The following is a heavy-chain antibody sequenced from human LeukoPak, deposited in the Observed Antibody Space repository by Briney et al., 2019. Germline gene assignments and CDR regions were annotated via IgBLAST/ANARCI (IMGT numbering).Heavy chain of an antibody. CDR3: ARGAYTMGYYYMDV. CDR1: GFTVSSNY. D-gene: IGHD4-11*01. Sequence: GGSLRLSCAASGFTVSSNYMSWVRQAPGKGLEWVSVIYSGGSTYYADSVKGRFTISRDNAKNSLYLQMNSLRAEDTAVYYCARGAYTMGYYYMDVWGKGTTVTVSS. V-gene: IGHV3-66*01. CDR2: IYSGGST. J-gene: IGHJ6*03.